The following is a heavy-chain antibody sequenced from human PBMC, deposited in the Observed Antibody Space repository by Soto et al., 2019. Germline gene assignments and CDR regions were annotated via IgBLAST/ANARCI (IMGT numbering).Heavy chain of an antibody. Sequence: QVQLVQSGAGVKKPGSSVKVSCQASGGFFSSNAISWWGQAPGQGLEWMGGILPIFHTTHYAQKFQGRVTITADESTSTAYMELSSLKSEDTALYYCATGGRGYSSAPRFYFEYWGQGTLVPVSS. CDR2: ILPIFHTT. CDR1: GGFFSSNA. D-gene: IGHD5-18*01. J-gene: IGHJ4*02. V-gene: IGHV1-69*01. CDR3: ATGGRGYSSAPRFYFEY.